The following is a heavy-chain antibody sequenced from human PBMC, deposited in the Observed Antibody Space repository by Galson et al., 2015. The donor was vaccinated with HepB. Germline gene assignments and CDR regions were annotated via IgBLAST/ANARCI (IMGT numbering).Heavy chain of an antibody. Sequence: ETLSLSCTVSGGSICSSSYYWGWIRQPPGKGLEWIGSIYYSGSTYYNPSLKSRVTISVDTSKNQSSLKLSSVTAADTAVYYCASIDGSGWSHDYWGQGTLVTVSS. CDR3: ASIDGSGWSHDY. V-gene: IGHV4-39*01. CDR1: GGSICSSSYY. J-gene: IGHJ4*02. D-gene: IGHD6-19*01. CDR2: IYYSGST.